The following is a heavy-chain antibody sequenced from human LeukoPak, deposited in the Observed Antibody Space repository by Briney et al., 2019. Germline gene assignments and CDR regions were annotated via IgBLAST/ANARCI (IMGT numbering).Heavy chain of an antibody. CDR3: ARWRGSSSWLARYYSYGMDV. V-gene: IGHV5-10-1*01. CDR1: GYSFTSYW. Sequence: GESLKISCKGSGYSFTSYWISWVRQMPGKGLEWMGRIDSSGSYTNYSPYFQGHVTISADKSISTAYLRRSSLKASDTAMYYCARWRGSSSWLARYYSYGMDVWGQGTTVTVSS. D-gene: IGHD6-13*01. J-gene: IGHJ6*02. CDR2: IDSSGSYT.